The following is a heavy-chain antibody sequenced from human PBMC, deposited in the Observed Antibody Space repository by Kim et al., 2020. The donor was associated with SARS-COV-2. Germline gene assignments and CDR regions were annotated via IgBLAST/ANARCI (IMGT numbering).Heavy chain of an antibody. CDR2: ISAYNGNT. D-gene: IGHD1-26*01. Sequence: ASVKVSCKASGYTFTSYGISWVRQAPGQGLEWMGWISAYNGNTNYAQKLQGRVTMTTDTSTSTAYMELRSLRSDDTAVYYCARDRGYSGSYYKAPPFDYWGQGTLVTVSS. V-gene: IGHV1-18*04. CDR1: GYTFTSYG. J-gene: IGHJ4*02. CDR3: ARDRGYSGSYYKAPPFDY.